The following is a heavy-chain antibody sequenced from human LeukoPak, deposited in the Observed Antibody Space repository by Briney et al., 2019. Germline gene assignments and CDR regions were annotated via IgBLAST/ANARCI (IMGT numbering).Heavy chain of an antibody. CDR1: GGSISGYY. J-gene: IGHJ5*02. Sequence: SETLSLTCAVYGGSISGYYWSWIRQPPGKGLERIGEINHSGSTNYNPSLKSRVTISVDTSKNQFSLKLSSVTAADTAVYYCARGTPYYGHYGWFEPWGQGTLVTVSS. V-gene: IGHV4-34*01. CDR2: INHSGST. CDR3: ARGTPYYGHYGWFEP. D-gene: IGHD4-17*01.